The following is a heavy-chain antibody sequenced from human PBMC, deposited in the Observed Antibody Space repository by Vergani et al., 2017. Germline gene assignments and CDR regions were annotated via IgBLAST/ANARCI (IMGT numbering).Heavy chain of an antibody. CDR1: GGSISPYY. CDR2: IYISEST. Sequence: QVQLQESGPGLVKPSETLSLTCIFPGGSISPYYWSWIRQPAGKGLEWIGRIYISESTNYNPPLKSRVTMSVDTSKNQFSLKLSSVTAADTAVYYCAREYSSSVGFLAYWGQGTLVTVSS. D-gene: IGHD6-6*01. J-gene: IGHJ4*02. CDR3: AREYSSSVGFLAY. V-gene: IGHV4-4*07.